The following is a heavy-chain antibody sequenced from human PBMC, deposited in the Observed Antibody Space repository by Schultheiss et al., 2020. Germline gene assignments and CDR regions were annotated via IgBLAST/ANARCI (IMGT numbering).Heavy chain of an antibody. V-gene: IGHV4-59*12. J-gene: IGHJ4*02. CDR2: IYYSGST. CDR1: GGSISSYY. D-gene: IGHD3-3*01. CDR3: ARDVLRFLEWLFDY. Sequence: GSLRLSCTVSGGSISSYYWSWIRQPPGKGLEWIGYIYYSGSTYYNPSLKSRVTISVDTSKNQFSLKLSSVTAADTAVYYCARDVLRFLEWLFDYWGQGTLVTVSS.